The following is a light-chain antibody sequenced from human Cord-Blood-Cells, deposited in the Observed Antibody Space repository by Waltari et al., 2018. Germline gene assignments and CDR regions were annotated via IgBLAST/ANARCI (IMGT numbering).Light chain of an antibody. CDR2: DAS. V-gene: IGKV1-5*01. J-gene: IGKJ2*01. CDR3: QQYNSYSYT. CDR1: QSISSW. Sequence: DIQMTESPYTLPASVGDRVTITCRASQSISSWLAWYQQKPGKAPKLLIYDASSLASGIPSRFSGSGSGTEFTLTISSLQPDDFAAYYCQQYNSYSYTFGQGTKLEIK.